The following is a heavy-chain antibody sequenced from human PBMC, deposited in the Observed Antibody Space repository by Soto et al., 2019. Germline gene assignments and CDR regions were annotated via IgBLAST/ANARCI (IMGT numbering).Heavy chain of an antibody. J-gene: IGHJ6*02. CDR2: ISSSSTYI. CDR1: GFTFSTYS. D-gene: IGHD3-3*01. Sequence: EVQLVESGGGLVKPGGSLRLSCAASGFTFSTYSMNWVRQAPGKGLEWVSSISSSSTYIYYADSVKGRFTISRDNAKNSLYLQMNSLRAEDTAVYYCASGVTIFGEVIPRNAIHVWGQGTTVTVSS. CDR3: ASGVTIFGEVIPRNAIHV. V-gene: IGHV3-21*01.